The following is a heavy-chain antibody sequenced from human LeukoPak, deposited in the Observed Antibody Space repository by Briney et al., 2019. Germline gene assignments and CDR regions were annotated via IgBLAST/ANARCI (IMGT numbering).Heavy chain of an antibody. Sequence: GGSLRLSCAASGLTVSSYYMSWVRQAPGKGLEWVSLIYSAGTTYYADSVKGRFTISRDNSNNTLSLQMNSLRAEDTAVYYCARGQDYYGSGNYFDSWGQGTLVTVSS. CDR2: IYSAGTT. D-gene: IGHD3-10*01. J-gene: IGHJ4*02. CDR1: GLTVSSYY. V-gene: IGHV3-66*01. CDR3: ARGQDYYGSGNYFDS.